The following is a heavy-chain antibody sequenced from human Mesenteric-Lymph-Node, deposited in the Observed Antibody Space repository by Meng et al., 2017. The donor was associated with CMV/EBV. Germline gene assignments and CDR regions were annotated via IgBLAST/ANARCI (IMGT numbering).Heavy chain of an antibody. V-gene: IGHV3-21*06. D-gene: IGHD6-6*01. Sequence: LSCAASGFTMGGFSMNWVRQAPGKGLEWVSSISSSGVHTYYSDSVKGRFTISRDNANNLLHLQMNSLTAEDTAVYYCAREPRQLARWGQGTLVTVSS. CDR3: AREPRQLAR. CDR2: ISSSGVHT. J-gene: IGHJ4*02. CDR1: GFTMGGFS.